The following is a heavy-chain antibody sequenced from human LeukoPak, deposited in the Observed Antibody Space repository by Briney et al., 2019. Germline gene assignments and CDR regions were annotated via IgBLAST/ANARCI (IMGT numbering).Heavy chain of an antibody. CDR3: ARRPHYPRNWFDP. V-gene: IGHV4-34*01. CDR1: GNSFGDYY. CDR2: INDSGST. D-gene: IGHD3-10*01. Sequence: PSETLSLTCTVSGNSFGDYYWSWIRQPPGKGLEWIGEINDSGSTNYNPSLKSRVTMSVDTSKNQFSLKVSSMTAADTAVYYCARRPHYPRNWFDPWGQGTLVTVSS. J-gene: IGHJ5*02.